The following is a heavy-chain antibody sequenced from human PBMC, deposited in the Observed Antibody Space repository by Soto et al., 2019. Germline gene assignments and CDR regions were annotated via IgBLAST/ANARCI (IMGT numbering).Heavy chain of an antibody. J-gene: IGHJ3*02. CDR2: IRSKTDGGTT. CDR3: TTTRPGTNVFDN. Sequence: GGSLRLSRAASGITFSNAWMNWVRQAPGKGLEYMGRIRSKTDGGTTEYAAPVEGRFTISRDDSKNTLYLQMGGLKTEDTAVYYCTTTRPGTNVFDNWGQGTLVTVSS. CDR1: GITFSNAW. D-gene: IGHD6-13*01. V-gene: IGHV3-15*01.